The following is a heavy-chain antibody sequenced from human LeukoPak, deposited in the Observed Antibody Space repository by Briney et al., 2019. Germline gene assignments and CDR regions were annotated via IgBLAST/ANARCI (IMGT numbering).Heavy chain of an antibody. J-gene: IGHJ4*02. CDR3: ARSVVRGVTPFDY. CDR1: GYTFTGYY. D-gene: IGHD3-10*01. Sequence: ASVKVSCQASGYTFTGYYMFWVRQAPGQGLEWMGWINPNSGGTNYAQKFQGRVTMTRDTSISTAYMELSRLRSDDTAVYYCARSVVRGVTPFDYWGEGTLVTVSS. CDR2: INPNSGGT. V-gene: IGHV1-2*02.